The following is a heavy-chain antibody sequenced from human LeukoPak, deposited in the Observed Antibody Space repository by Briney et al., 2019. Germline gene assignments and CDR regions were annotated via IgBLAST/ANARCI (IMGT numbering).Heavy chain of an antibody. D-gene: IGHD1-26*01. CDR1: GGSISSYY. Sequence: PSETLSLTCTVSGGSISSYYWSWIRQPPGKGLEWIGEINHSGSTNYNPSLKSRVTISVDTSKNQFSLKLSSVTAADTAVYYCARGESGSYHYYYYYGMDVWGQGTTVTVSS. J-gene: IGHJ6*02. CDR2: INHSGST. V-gene: IGHV4-34*01. CDR3: ARGESGSYHYYYYYGMDV.